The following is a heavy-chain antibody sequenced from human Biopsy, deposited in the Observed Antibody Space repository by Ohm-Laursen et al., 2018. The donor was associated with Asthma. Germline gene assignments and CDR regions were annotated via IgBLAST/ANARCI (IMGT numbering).Heavy chain of an antibody. CDR1: GGTFNTYV. D-gene: IGHD2-15*01. Sequence: ASVKVSCKSLGGTFNTYVIGWVRQAPGQGLEWMGGINSVFGTTTYPQKFQDRVTITADDSTSTVYMELSSLGSEDTAVYYCARKGGSCISKSCYSLDFWGQGTPVTVSS. V-gene: IGHV1-69*13. CDR3: ARKGGSCISKSCYSLDF. CDR2: INSVFGTT. J-gene: IGHJ6*02.